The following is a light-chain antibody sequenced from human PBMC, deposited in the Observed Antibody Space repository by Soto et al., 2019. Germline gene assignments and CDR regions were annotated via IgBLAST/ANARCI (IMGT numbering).Light chain of an antibody. V-gene: IGLV2-14*01. CDR3: SSYTNIRSVI. J-gene: IGLJ2*01. Sequence: QSALTQPASVSGSPGQSITISCTGTSNDVGGSDYISWYQEYPGNAPRLIIYDVTNRPSGVSDRFSGSKSGDTASLTISGLQAEDEADYYCSSYTNIRSVIFGGGTKLTVL. CDR1: SNDVGGSDY. CDR2: DVT.